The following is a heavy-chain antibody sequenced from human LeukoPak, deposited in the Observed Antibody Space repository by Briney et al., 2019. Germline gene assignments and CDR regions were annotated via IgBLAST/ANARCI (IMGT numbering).Heavy chain of an antibody. CDR2: VYYSGST. V-gene: IGHV4-59*01. D-gene: IGHD6-25*01. CDR1: GGSITSYY. J-gene: IGHJ4*02. CDR3: ARAGYSSGFYYFDY. Sequence: PSETLSLTCTVSGGSITSYYSSWIRQTPGKGLEWIGYVYYSGSTNYNPSLKSRVTISVDMSKNQYSLRLNSVTAADTALYYCARAGYSSGFYYFDYWGQGTLVTVSA.